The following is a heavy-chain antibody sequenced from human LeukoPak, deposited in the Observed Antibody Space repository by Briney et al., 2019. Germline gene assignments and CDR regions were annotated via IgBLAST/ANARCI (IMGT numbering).Heavy chain of an antibody. J-gene: IGHJ6*03. V-gene: IGHV3-53*01. CDR1: GFTVSSKY. CDR3: ARDPGTMVRGSRRGYDGNYYYMDV. Sequence: GGSLRLSCAASGFTVSSKYMTWVRQAPGKGLEWVSVIYRGGNTYYADSVKGRFSISRDNSKNTVFLQMNSLRAEDTAVYYCARDPGTMVRGSRRGYDGNYYYMDVWGKGTTVTISS. D-gene: IGHD3-10*01. CDR2: IYRGGNT.